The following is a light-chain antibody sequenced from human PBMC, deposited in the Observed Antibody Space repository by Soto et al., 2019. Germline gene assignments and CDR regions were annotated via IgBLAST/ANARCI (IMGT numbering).Light chain of an antibody. Sequence: DIEITQSPSTLPASVGDRVTISCRASQSIDRWLAWYQQRPGKAPKLLIYHASSFETGVPPRFGGSGSRTEFTLTISSLQPDDFATYYCQHYNSYGTFGQGTKVDIK. CDR3: QHYNSYGT. CDR2: HAS. V-gene: IGKV1-5*01. CDR1: QSIDRW. J-gene: IGKJ1*01.